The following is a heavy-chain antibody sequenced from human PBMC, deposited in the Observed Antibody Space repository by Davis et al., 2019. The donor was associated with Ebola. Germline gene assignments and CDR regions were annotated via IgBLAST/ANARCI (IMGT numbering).Heavy chain of an antibody. D-gene: IGHD5-24*01. CDR2: IYYSGST. CDR1: GGSTSSYY. J-gene: IGHJ4*02. V-gene: IGHV4-59*12. Sequence: SETLSLTCTVSGGSTSSYYWSWIRQPPGKGLEWIGYIYYSGSTNYNPSLKSRVTISVDTSKNQFSLKLSSVTAADTAVYYCARDGYNYSYFDYWGQGTLVTVSS. CDR3: ARDGYNYSYFDY.